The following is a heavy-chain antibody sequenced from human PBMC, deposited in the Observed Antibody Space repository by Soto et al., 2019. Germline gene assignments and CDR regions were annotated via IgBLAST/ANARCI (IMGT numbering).Heavy chain of an antibody. Sequence: SETLSLTCTVSGCSISSSSYYWGWIRQPPGKGLEWIGSIYYSGSTYYNPSLKSRVTISVDTSKNQFSLKLSSVTAADTAVYYCARRGSSSWYGYWGQGTLLTVS. V-gene: IGHV4-39*01. D-gene: IGHD6-13*01. CDR1: GCSISSSSYY. J-gene: IGHJ4*02. CDR3: ARRGSSSWYGY. CDR2: IYYSGST.